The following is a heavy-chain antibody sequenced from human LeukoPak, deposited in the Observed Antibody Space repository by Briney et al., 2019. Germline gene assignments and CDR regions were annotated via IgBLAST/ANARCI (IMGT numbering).Heavy chain of an antibody. CDR2: TSRSSGAI. J-gene: IGHJ4*02. Sequence: SGGSLRLSCAASGFTFSAYSMNWVRHAPGKGLEWISYTSRSSGAIFYADSVKGRFTISGDNAKSSLYLQMNGLRAEDTAVYYCVRDHLYGFDYWGQGTLVTVSS. V-gene: IGHV3-48*04. CDR1: GFTFSAYS. D-gene: IGHD4-17*01. CDR3: VRDHLYGFDY.